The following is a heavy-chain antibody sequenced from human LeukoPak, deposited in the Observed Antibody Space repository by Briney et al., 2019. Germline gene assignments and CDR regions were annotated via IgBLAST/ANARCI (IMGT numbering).Heavy chain of an antibody. D-gene: IGHD2-15*01. CDR2: INPNSGGT. J-gene: IGHJ4*02. CDR3: ARDLVVSATTSFDY. Sequence: ASVKVSCKASGYTFTGYYMHWVRQAPGQGLEWMGWINPNSGGTNYAQKFQGRVTMTRDTSISTAYMELSRLRSDDTAVYYCARDLVVSATTSFDYWGQGSLVTVSS. V-gene: IGHV1-2*02. CDR1: GYTFTGYY.